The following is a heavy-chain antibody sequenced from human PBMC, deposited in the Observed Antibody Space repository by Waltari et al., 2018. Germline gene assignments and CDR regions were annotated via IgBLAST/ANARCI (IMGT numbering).Heavy chain of an antibody. V-gene: IGHV1-69*06. D-gene: IGHD6-13*01. CDR2: IIPIFGTA. CDR1: GYTFTGYY. CDR3: AEAARGDLDI. J-gene: IGHJ3*02. Sequence: QVQLVQSGAEVKKPGASVKVSCKASGYTFTGYYMHWVRQAPGQGLEWMGRIIPIFGTANYAQKFQGRVTITADKSTSTAYMELSSLRSEDTAVYYCAEAARGDLDIWGQGTMVTVSS.